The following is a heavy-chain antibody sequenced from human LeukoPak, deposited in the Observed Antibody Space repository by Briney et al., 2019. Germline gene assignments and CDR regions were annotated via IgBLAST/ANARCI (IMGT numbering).Heavy chain of an antibody. CDR2: ISSSSSTI. V-gene: IGHV3-48*01. CDR1: GFTFSSYS. D-gene: IGHD3-22*01. CDR3: ARLDYYDSSGYYSHVQLDY. J-gene: IGHJ4*02. Sequence: GGSLRLSCAASGFTFSSYSMNWVRQAPGKGLEWVSYISSSSSTIYYADPVKGRFTISRDNAKNSLYLQMNSLRAEDTAVYYCARLDYYDSSGYYSHVQLDYWGQGTLVTVSS.